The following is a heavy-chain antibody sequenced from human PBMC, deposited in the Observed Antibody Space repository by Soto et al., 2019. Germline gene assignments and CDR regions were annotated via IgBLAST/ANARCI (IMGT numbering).Heavy chain of an antibody. CDR1: GGSINSSGYS. CDR2: IYYNGDT. D-gene: IGHD3-10*01. J-gene: IGHJ6*02. CDR3: ARGAGTHRWKYYYGMDV. Sequence: QVQLQESGPGLLTPSQTLSLTCIVSGGSINSSGYSSRTWIRQHSGKGLEWIGYIYYNGDTYYNPSLKSRVTISVDTSENQFSLKLSSVTAADTAVYYCARGAGTHRWKYYYGMDVWGQGTTVTVSS. V-gene: IGHV4-31*03.